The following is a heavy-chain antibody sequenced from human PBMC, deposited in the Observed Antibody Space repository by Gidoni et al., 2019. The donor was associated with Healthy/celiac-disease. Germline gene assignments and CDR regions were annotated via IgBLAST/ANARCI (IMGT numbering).Heavy chain of an antibody. Sequence: QVQLVESGGGVVQPGRYLRLPCAAYGCTFSSYGMHWVRQAPGKGLECVAVISYDENNKYYADSVKGRFTISRYNSKNTLYLQMNSLRAEDTAVYYCAKDRMIVLLEFIDYWGQGTLVTVSS. J-gene: IGHJ4*02. CDR3: AKDRMIVLLEFIDY. V-gene: IGHV3-30*18. D-gene: IGHD3-22*01. CDR2: ISYDENNK. CDR1: GCTFSSYG.